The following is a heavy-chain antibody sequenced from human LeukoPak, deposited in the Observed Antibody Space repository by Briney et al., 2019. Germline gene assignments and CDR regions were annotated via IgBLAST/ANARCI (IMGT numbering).Heavy chain of an antibody. CDR3: ARDGAGDTAMVPPVSYWYFDL. D-gene: IGHD5-18*01. V-gene: IGHV1-69*13. CDR1: GGTFSSYA. CDR2: IIPIFGTA. J-gene: IGHJ2*01. Sequence: SVKVSCKASGGTFSSYAISWVRQAPGQGLEWMGGIIPIFGTANYAQKFQGRVTITADESTSTAYMELSSLRSEDTAVYYCARDGAGDTAMVPPVSYWYFDLWGRGTLVTVSS.